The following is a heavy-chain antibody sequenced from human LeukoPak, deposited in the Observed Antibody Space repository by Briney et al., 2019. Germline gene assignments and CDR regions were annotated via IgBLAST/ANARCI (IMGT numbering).Heavy chain of an antibody. CDR3: AELGITMIGGV. J-gene: IGHJ6*04. Sequence: GGCLRLSCAASGFTFSSYEMNLVRQAPGKGLEWVSYINSSGSTIYYADSVKGRFTISRDNAKNSLYLQMNSLRAEDTAVYYCAELGITMIGGVWGKGTTVTISS. V-gene: IGHV3-48*03. CDR2: INSSGSTI. CDR1: GFTFSSYE. D-gene: IGHD3-10*02.